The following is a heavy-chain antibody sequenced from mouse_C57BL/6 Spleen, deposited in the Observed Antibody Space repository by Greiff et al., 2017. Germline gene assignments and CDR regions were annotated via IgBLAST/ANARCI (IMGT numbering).Heavy chain of an antibody. CDR2: INPSSGYT. D-gene: IGHD1-1*01. Sequence: VKLMESGAELARPGASVKMSCKASGYTFTSYTMHWVKQRPGQGLEWIGYINPSSGYTKYNQKFKDKATLTADKSSSTAYMQLSSLTSEDSAVYYCARGATSFDYWGQGTTLTVSS. J-gene: IGHJ2*01. CDR3: ARGATSFDY. V-gene: IGHV1-4*01. CDR1: GYTFTSYT.